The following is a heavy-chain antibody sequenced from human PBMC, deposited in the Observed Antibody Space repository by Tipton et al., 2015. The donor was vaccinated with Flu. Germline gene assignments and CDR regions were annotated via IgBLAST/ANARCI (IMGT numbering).Heavy chain of an antibody. D-gene: IGHD6-13*01. Sequence: QLVQSGPEVKKPGASVKVSCKASGYILRNYGISWVRQAPGQGLEWMGWINGYNGNTNYAQRVQGRVTLTTDTSTNTAFMELRSLRSDDTAVYYCARGLLAAIGREDYYGMDVWGQETTVTVS. V-gene: IGHV1-18*01. CDR2: INGYNGNT. J-gene: IGHJ6*02. CDR1: GYILRNYG. CDR3: ARGLLAAIGREDYYGMDV.